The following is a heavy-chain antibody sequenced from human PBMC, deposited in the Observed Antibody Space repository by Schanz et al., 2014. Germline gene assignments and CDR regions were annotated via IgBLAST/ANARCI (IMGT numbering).Heavy chain of an antibody. J-gene: IGHJ4*02. D-gene: IGHD3-9*01. CDR2: LSGSGGST. Sequence: EVQLLESGGGLVRPGGSLRLSCAASGFTFSSYAMSWVRQAPWQGLEWVSALSGSGGSTYYADSVKGRFTISRDNSKNTLYPQMNSLRADDTAVFYCSKQIHYDILTVTRNWGQGTLVTVSS. V-gene: IGHV3-23*01. CDR3: SKQIHYDILTVTRN. CDR1: GFTFSSYA.